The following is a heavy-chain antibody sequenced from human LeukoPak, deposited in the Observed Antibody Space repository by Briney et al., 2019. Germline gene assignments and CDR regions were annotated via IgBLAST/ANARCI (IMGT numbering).Heavy chain of an antibody. V-gene: IGHV3-30*18. J-gene: IGHJ4*02. CDR2: ISYDGNNK. Sequence: GGSLRLSCAASGFSFTSYAMSWVRQAQGKGLEWVAVISYDGNNKYYADSVKGRFTISRDNSKNTLFLQMNSLRAEDTAVYYCAKGVDYCSGGSCPADYWGPGTLVTVSS. CDR3: AKGVDYCSGGSCPADY. D-gene: IGHD2-15*01. CDR1: GFSFTSYA.